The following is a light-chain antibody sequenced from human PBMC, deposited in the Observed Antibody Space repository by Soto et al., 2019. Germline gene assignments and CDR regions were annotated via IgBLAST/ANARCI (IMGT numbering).Light chain of an antibody. CDR3: QQYDNLPLS. J-gene: IGKJ4*01. CDR2: DAS. CDR1: QDITTS. V-gene: IGKV1-33*01. Sequence: DIQMTQSPSFLSASVGDRVTITCQASQDITTSLNWYQQKPGKATKLLMYDASNLETGVPSRYSGSGSGTDFTFTISSLQAEDIATYYCQQYDNLPLSCGGGTKVEIK.